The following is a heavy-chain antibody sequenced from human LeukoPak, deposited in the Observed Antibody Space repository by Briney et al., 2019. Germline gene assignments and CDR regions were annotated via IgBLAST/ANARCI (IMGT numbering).Heavy chain of an antibody. CDR2: IIPIFGTA. CDR1: GGTFSSYA. D-gene: IGHD5-24*01. J-gene: IGHJ4*02. Sequence: GASVKVSCKASGGTFSSYAISWVRQAPGQGLEWMGGIIPIFGTANYAQKFQGRVTITADKSTSTAYMELSSLRSEDTAVYYCARDLGEQRNGYNYEAFDYWGQGTLVTVSS. V-gene: IGHV1-69*06. CDR3: ARDLGEQRNGYNYEAFDY.